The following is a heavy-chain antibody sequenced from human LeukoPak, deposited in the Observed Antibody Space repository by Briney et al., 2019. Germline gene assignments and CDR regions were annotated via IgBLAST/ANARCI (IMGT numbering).Heavy chain of an antibody. V-gene: IGHV4-38-2*02. CDR3: VRDLVVYGNIDY. D-gene: IGHD2-8*02. CDR2: IYHSGTT. Sequence: SETLSLTCTVSGYSISSGYYWGWVRRSPGKGLEWIGTIYHSGTTYYNPSIKSRLSISMDTFKNQFSLKLTSVTAADTAVYFCVRDLVVYGNIDYWGQGTLVTVSS. J-gene: IGHJ4*02. CDR1: GYSISSGYY.